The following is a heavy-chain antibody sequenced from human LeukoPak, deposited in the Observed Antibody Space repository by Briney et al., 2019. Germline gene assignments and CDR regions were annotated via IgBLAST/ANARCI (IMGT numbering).Heavy chain of an antibody. J-gene: IGHJ4*02. CDR2: IYYSGST. Sequence: SETLSLTCTVSSGSIRTSYCSWIRQPPGKGLEWIGYIYYSGSTNYNPSLKSRVIISVDTSKNQFSLKLSSVAAADTAVYYCARDYGDYFDYWGQGTLVTVSS. D-gene: IGHD4-17*01. V-gene: IGHV4-59*01. CDR1: SGSIRTSY. CDR3: ARDYGDYFDY.